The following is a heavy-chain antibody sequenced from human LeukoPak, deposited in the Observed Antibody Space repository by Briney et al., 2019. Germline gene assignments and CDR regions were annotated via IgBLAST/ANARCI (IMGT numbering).Heavy chain of an antibody. D-gene: IGHD3-3*01. J-gene: IGHJ3*02. CDR2: IYTTGST. Sequence: PSETLSLTCTVSGGSIRSYYWTWIRQPAGKGLEWIGRIYTTGSTNYNPSLQSRVTMSVDTSKNQFSLKLSSVTAADTAVYYCARHHRLDVLRFLEWPYSPAFDIWGQGTMVTVSS. CDR1: GGSIRSYY. V-gene: IGHV4-4*07. CDR3: ARHHRLDVLRFLEWPYSPAFDI.